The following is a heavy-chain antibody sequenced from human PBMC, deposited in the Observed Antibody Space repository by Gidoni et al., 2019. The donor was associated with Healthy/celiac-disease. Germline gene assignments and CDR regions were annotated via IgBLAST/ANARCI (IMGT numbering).Heavy chain of an antibody. CDR3: ASEASPKDGYNQRGLDY. CDR2: IIPIFGTA. J-gene: IGHJ4*02. Sequence: QVQLVQSGAEVKKPGSSVKVSCKASGGTFSSYAISWVRQAPGQGLEWMGGIIPIFGTANYAQKFQGRVTITADKSTSTAYMELSSLRSEDTAVYYCASEASPKDGYNQRGLDYWGQGTLVTVSS. D-gene: IGHD5-12*01. CDR1: GGTFSSYA. V-gene: IGHV1-69*06.